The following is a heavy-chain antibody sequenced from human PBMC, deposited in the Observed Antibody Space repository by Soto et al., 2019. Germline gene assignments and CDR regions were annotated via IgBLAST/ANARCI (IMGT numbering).Heavy chain of an antibody. CDR1: GGTFSSYA. CDR2: IIAIFGTA. CDR3: ATSVLGIAAAGADYYYYGMDV. Sequence: AVKVSCKASGGTFSSYAISWVRQAPGHGREWMGGIIAIFGTANYAQKFQGRVTITADKSTSTAYMELSSLRSEDTAVYYCATSVLGIAAAGADYYYYGMDVWGQGTPVTVSS. D-gene: IGHD6-13*01. V-gene: IGHV1-69*06. J-gene: IGHJ6*02.